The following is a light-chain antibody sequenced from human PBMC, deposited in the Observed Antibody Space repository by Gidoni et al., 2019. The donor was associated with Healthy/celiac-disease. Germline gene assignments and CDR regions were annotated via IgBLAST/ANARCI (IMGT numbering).Light chain of an antibody. V-gene: IGLV1-40*01. CDR3: QSYDSSLSGPV. CDR1: SSNIGAGYD. J-gene: IGLJ2*01. Sequence: QAVLTQPPSVSGAPGQRVTISCTGSSSNIGAGYDVQWYQQLPGTAPKPLIYGNSNRPSGVPDRFSGSKSGTSASLAITGLQAEDEADYYCQSYDSSLSGPVFGGGTKLTVL. CDR2: GNS.